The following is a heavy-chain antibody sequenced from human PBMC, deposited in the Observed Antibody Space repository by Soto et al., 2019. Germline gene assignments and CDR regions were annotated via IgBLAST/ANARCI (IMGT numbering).Heavy chain of an antibody. J-gene: IGHJ6*02. V-gene: IGHV1-46*01. CDR3: AGLSVLLWFGEYYYGMDV. CDR1: GYTLTSYY. Sequence: ASVKVSCKASGYTLTSYYLHWVRQAPGQGPEWMGIINPSGGITNDAQKFQDRVTMTSDTSTSTVYMELSSLRSEDTAVYYCAGLSVLLWFGEYYYGMDVWGQGTTVTVSS. CDR2: INPSGGIT. D-gene: IGHD3-10*01.